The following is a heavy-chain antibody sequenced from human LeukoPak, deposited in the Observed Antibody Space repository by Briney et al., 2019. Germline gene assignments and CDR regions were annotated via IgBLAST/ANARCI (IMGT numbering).Heavy chain of an antibody. D-gene: IGHD3-16*01. V-gene: IGHV1-2*02. CDR2: INPNSGGT. CDR1: GYTFTGYC. CDR3: AKTPPVSPYYFDY. J-gene: IGHJ4*02. Sequence: ASVKVSCKASGYTFTGYCIHWVRQAPGQGLEWMGWINPNSGGTNYAQRFQGRVTMTRDTSINTVYMELSRLRSDDTAVYYCAKTPPVSPYYFDYWGQGTLVTVSS.